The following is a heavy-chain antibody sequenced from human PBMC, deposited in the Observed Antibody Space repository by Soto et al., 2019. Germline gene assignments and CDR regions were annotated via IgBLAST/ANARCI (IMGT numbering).Heavy chain of an antibody. Sequence: LQTLSVTCTVSGCTISSPAGYLNWIRQHPGKGLEWIGYIYYSGRAYYNPSLKSRVTISLDTSKKQFSLKLNSVTAADTAVYYCARDSAAPAGPPFFAFWGQGTLVTVSS. CDR3: ARDSAAPAGPPFFAF. J-gene: IGHJ4*02. V-gene: IGHV4-31*03. D-gene: IGHD2-2*01. CDR1: GCTISSPAGY. CDR2: IYYSGRA.